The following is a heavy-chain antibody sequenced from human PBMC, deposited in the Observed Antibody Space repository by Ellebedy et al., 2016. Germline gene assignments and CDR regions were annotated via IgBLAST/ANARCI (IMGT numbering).Heavy chain of an antibody. Sequence: GESLKISCAASGFTFNRYNMNWVRQAPGKGLEWVSFISSGGTYIYHADSVKGRFTISRDDAKNSLYLQMNSLSAEDTAVYYCARDPSFGTLFGVPPSDYYYFNMDVWGQGTTVTVSS. D-gene: IGHD3-3*01. CDR2: ISSGGTYI. J-gene: IGHJ6*02. CDR3: ARDPSFGTLFGVPPSDYYYFNMDV. CDR1: GFTFNRYN. V-gene: IGHV3-21*01.